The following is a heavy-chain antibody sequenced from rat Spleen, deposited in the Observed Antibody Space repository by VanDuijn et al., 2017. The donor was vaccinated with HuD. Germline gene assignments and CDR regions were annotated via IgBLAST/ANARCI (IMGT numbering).Heavy chain of an antibody. J-gene: IGHJ4*01. V-gene: IGHV2S63*01. CDR1: GFSLTDYS. Sequence: VQLKESGPGLVQPSQTLSLTCTVSGFSLTDYSVHWVRQPPGKGLEWMGMMWSGGSTAYNSALKSRLSISRDTSKSQVFLKMNSLQTEDTAIYYCTRAPGKGYLMGAWGQGTSVTVSS. D-gene: IGHD5-1*01. CDR2: MWSGGST. CDR3: TRAPGKGYLMGA.